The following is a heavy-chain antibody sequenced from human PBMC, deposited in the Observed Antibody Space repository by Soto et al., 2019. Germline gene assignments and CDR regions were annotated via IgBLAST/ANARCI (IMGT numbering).Heavy chain of an antibody. J-gene: IGHJ6*02. CDR1: GFTFSSYG. Sequence: GGSLRLSCAASGFTFSSYGMHWVRQAPGKGLEWVAVIWYDGSNKYYADSVKGRFTISRDNSKNTLYLQMNSLRAEDTAVYYCATLWFGELPDYYYGMDVWGQGTTVTVSS. D-gene: IGHD3-10*01. CDR3: ATLWFGELPDYYYGMDV. CDR2: IWYDGSNK. V-gene: IGHV3-33*01.